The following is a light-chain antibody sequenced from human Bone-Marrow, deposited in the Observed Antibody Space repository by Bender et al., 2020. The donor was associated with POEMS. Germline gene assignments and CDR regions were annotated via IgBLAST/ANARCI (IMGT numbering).Light chain of an antibody. CDR3: RSYDGILRI. CDR1: NSNIGAGHP. V-gene: IGLV1-40*01. J-gene: IGLJ2*01. CDR2: GIS. Sequence: QSVLTQPPSVSGAPGQTVTISCVGSNSNIGAGHPVHWYHQFPEAAPKLVFSGISRRPSGVPDRFSASKSGASASLDITGLQPEDEGDYYCRSYDGILRIFGGGTRVTVL.